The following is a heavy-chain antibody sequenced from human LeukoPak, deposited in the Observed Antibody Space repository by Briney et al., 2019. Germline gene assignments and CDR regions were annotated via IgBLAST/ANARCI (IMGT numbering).Heavy chain of an antibody. V-gene: IGHV4-34*01. D-gene: IGHD3-22*01. CDR1: GGSFSGYY. CDR3: ARGHYYDSSGYYYSNYYYYMDV. Sequence: KSSETLSLTCAVYGGSFSGYYWSWVRQPPGKGLEWIGEVYHSGSTNYNPSLKSRVTISVDKSKNQFSLKLSSVTAADTAVYYCARGHYYDSSGYYYSNYYYYMDVWGKGTTVTVSS. J-gene: IGHJ6*03. CDR2: VYHSGST.